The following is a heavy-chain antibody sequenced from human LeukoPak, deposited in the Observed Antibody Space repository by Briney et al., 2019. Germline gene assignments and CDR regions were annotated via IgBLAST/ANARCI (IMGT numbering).Heavy chain of an antibody. J-gene: IGHJ4*02. CDR1: GFTFSSYA. V-gene: IGHV3-64*01. CDR2: ISSNGGST. Sequence: GGSLRLSCAASGFTFSSYAMRWVRQAPGKGLEYVSGISSNGGSTNYANSVKGRFTISRDNSKNTLYLQMASLRVEDMAVYYCARDLRGSNAYWGQGTLVTVSS. D-gene: IGHD1-26*01. CDR3: ARDLRGSNAY.